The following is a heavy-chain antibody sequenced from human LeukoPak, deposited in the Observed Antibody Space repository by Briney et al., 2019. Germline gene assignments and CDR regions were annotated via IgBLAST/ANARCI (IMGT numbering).Heavy chain of an antibody. D-gene: IGHD6-13*01. V-gene: IGHV3-30*02. J-gene: IGHJ4*02. CDR1: GFTFGSYG. CDR3: AKRPTYSSSWYLYY. CDR2: IRYDGSNK. Sequence: GGSLRLSCAASGFTFGSYGMHWVRQAPGKGLEWVAFIRYDGSNKYYADSVKGRFTISRDNSKNTLYLQMNSLRAEDTAVYYCAKRPTYSSSWYLYYWGQGTLVTVSS.